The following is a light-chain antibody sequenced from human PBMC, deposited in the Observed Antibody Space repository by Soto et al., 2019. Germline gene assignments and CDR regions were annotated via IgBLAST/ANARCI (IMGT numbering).Light chain of an antibody. V-gene: IGKV3-20*01. CDR3: QQYGSSPPVT. J-gene: IGKJ4*01. CDR2: GAS. Sequence: EIVLTQSPGTLSLSPGERATLSCRASQSVSSSYLAWYQQKPGQAPRLLIYGASSRATGIPDRFSGSGSGTVFTLTISRLEPQDFAVYYCQQYGSSPPVTFGGGTKVDIK. CDR1: QSVSSSY.